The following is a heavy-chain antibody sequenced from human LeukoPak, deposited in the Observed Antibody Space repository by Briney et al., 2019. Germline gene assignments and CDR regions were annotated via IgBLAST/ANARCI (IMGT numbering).Heavy chain of an antibody. CDR3: TRGVALSDHGIIDS. J-gene: IGHJ4*02. Sequence: SETLSLTCAVSGYSVSRGFFWGWIRQPPGKGLEWIATIYHNGITHYNPSPKSRVTISVDTSKNQFSLKMSSVTAADTAVYYCTRGVALSDHGIIDSWGQGTLATVSS. CDR2: IYHNGIT. CDR1: GYSVSRGFF. D-gene: IGHD1-1*01. V-gene: IGHV4-38-2*01.